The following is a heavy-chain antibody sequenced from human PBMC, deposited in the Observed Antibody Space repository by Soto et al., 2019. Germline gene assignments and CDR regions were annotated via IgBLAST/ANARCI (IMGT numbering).Heavy chain of an antibody. CDR1: KFIISSYA. Sequence: PGGSLRLSCGASKFIISSYAMSWVRQAPGKGLEWVSTISSSGDRTYYADSVKGRFTISRDNLKNSLYLQMNSLRVEDTAMYYCAKVGYYGSGSPLGRDYWGQGTLVTVSS. CDR2: ISSSGDRT. D-gene: IGHD3-10*01. CDR3: AKVGYYGSGSPLGRDY. J-gene: IGHJ4*02. V-gene: IGHV3-23*01.